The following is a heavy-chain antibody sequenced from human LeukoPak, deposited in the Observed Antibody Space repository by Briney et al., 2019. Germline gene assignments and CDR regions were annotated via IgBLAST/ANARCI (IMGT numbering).Heavy chain of an antibody. V-gene: IGHV4-59*12. D-gene: IGHD6-19*01. CDR2: IYYSGST. Sequence: SETLSLTCTVSGGSISSYYWSWIRQPPGKGLEWIGYIYYSGSTNYNPSLKSRVTMSVDTSNNQFSLKLSSVTAADTAVYYCARDELQWLPPYYYYYGMDVWGQGTTVTVSS. J-gene: IGHJ6*02. CDR1: GGSISSYY. CDR3: ARDELQWLPPYYYYYGMDV.